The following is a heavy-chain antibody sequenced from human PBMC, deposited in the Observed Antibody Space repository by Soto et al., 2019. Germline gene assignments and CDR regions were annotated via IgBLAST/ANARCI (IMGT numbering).Heavy chain of an antibody. Sequence: QVQLVQYGAEVQKPGSSVKVSCKASGGTFSSYAISWVRQAPGQGLEWMGGIIPIFGTANYAQKFQGRVTITADESTSTAYMELGSLRFEGTAVYYCARAGGCSGGSCYSGLASIDYWGQGTLVTVSS. D-gene: IGHD2-15*01. V-gene: IGHV1-69*01. CDR2: IIPIFGTA. J-gene: IGHJ4*02. CDR1: GGTFSSYA. CDR3: ARAGGCSGGSCYSGLASIDY.